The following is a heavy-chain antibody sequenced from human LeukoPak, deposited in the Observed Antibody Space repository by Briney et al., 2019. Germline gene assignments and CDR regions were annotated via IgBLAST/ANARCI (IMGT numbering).Heavy chain of an antibody. V-gene: IGHV4-34*01. D-gene: IGHD2-2*01. CDR1: GGSFSGYY. CDR3: ARGRLYCSSTSCYQNAFDI. J-gene: IGHJ3*02. CDR2: INHSGST. Sequence: SETLSLTCAVYGGSFSGYYWSWIRQPPGKGLEWIGEINHSGSTNYIPSLKSRVTISVDTSKNQFSLKLNSVTAADTAVYYCARGRLYCSSTSCYQNAFDIWGQGTMVTVSS.